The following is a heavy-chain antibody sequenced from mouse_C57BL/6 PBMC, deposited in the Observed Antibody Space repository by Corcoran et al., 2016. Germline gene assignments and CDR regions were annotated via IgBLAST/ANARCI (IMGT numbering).Heavy chain of an antibody. V-gene: IGHV1-22*01. CDR2: INPNNGGT. J-gene: IGHJ3*01. CDR3: AREEDDYDGFAY. Sequence: EVQLQQSGPELVKPGASVKMSCKASGYTFTDYNMHWVKQSHGKSLEWIGYINPNNGGTSYNQKFKGKATLTVNKSSSTAYMELRSLTSEDSAVYYCAREEDDYDGFAYWGQGTLVTVSA. D-gene: IGHD2-4*01. CDR1: GYTFTDYN.